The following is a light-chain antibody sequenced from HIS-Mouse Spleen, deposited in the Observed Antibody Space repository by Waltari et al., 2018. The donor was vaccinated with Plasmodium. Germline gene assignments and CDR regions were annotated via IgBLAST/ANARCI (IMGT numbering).Light chain of an antibody. J-gene: IGKJ3*01. CDR2: GAS. CDR3: QQYNNWSFT. CDR1: QSVSSN. V-gene: IGKV3-15*01. Sequence: EIVMTQSPATLSVSPGVRATRSCRARQSVSSNLAWYQQKPGQAPRLLIYGASTMATGIPARFIGSGSGTEFTLTISSLQSEDFAVYYCQQYNNWSFTFGPGTKVDIK.